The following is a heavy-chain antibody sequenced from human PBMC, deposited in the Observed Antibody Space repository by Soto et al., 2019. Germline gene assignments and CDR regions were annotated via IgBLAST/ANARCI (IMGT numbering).Heavy chain of an antibody. CDR1: GGSISSYY. D-gene: IGHD5-18*01. J-gene: IGHJ2*01. CDR2: IYYSGST. CDR3: AGRGYSYGYTGVVDWYFDL. Sequence: SETLSLTCTVSGGSISSYYWSWIRQPPGKGLEWIGYIYYSGSTNYNPSLKSRVTISVDTSKNQFSLKLSSVTAADTAVYYCAGRGYSYGYTGVVDWYFDLWGRGTLVTVSS. V-gene: IGHV4-59*01.